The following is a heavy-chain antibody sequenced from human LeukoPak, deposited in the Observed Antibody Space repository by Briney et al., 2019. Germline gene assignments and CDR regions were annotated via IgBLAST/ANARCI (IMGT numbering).Heavy chain of an antibody. CDR3: ARSRKSYCSGGSCYWFDY. CDR1: GGTFSSYA. D-gene: IGHD2-15*01. J-gene: IGHJ4*02. CDR2: IIPTFGIA. V-gene: IGHV1-69*04. Sequence: SVKVSCKASGGTFSSYAISWVRQAPGQGLEWMGRIIPTFGIANYAQKFQGRVTVTADKSTSTAYMELSSLRSEDTAVYYCARSRKSYCSGGSCYWFDYWGQGTLVTVSS.